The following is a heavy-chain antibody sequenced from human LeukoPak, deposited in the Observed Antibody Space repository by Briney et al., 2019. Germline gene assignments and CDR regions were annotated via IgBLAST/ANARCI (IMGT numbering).Heavy chain of an antibody. Sequence: ASVKLSCKASGGTFSSYAISWVRQAPGQGLEWMGRIIPILGIANYAQKFQGRVTITADKSTSTAYMELSSLRSEDTAVYYCGGGSGMAPGASWFDPWGQGTLVTVSS. CDR1: GGTFSSYA. CDR2: IIPILGIA. V-gene: IGHV1-69*04. CDR3: GGGSGMAPGASWFDP. D-gene: IGHD3-10*01. J-gene: IGHJ5*02.